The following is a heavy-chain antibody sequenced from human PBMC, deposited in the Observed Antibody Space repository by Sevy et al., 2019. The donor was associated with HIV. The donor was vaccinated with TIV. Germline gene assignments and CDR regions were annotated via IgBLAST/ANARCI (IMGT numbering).Heavy chain of an antibody. J-gene: IGHJ4*02. CDR2: ISFGGSSK. D-gene: IGHD4-17*01. CDR3: AKDRWGSGDFRCYFDH. V-gene: IGHV3-30*18. Sequence: GGSLRLSCAASGFTFSSYAMHWVRQAPGKGLEWVAPISFGGSSKEYTDSLKGRFTISRDNSKNTLYLQMNSLRAEDSGVYYCAKDRWGSGDFRCYFDHWGQGTLVTVSS. CDR1: GFTFSSYA.